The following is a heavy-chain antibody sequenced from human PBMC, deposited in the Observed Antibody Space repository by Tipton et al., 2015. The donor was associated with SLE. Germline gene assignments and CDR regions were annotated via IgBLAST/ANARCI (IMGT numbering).Heavy chain of an antibody. D-gene: IGHD2-2*01. CDR2: ICCGGST. CDR3: VVCSPSCCSYFDY. J-gene: IGHJ4*02. Sequence: TLSLTCTVSGGSITNYYWGWVRQPAGKGLEWIGRICCGGSTKYNPSLDSRVSLSVDASKDPFSLKLSSVTAADTAVYYCVVCSPSCCSYFDYWGQGRLVTVSS. CDR1: GGSITNYY. V-gene: IGHV4-4*07.